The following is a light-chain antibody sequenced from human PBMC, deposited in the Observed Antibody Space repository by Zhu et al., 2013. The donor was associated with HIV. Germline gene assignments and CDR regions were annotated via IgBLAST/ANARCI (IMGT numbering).Light chain of an antibody. Sequence: EIVMTQSPATLSVSPGERATLSCRASQSVSSNLAWYQQKPGQAPRLLIYGASTRATGIPARFSGSGSGTDFTLTISSLQPEDFAVYYCQQYNIWGKFGQGTKVEMK. CDR3: QQYNIWGK. CDR2: GAS. J-gene: IGKJ1*01. CDR1: QSVSSN. V-gene: IGKV3-15*01.